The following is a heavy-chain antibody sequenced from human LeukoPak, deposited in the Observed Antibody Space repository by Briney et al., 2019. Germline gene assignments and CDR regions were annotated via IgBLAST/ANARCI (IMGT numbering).Heavy chain of an antibody. CDR2: IYYSGST. J-gene: IGHJ3*02. CDR3: ASRSPAGAFDI. V-gene: IGHV4-61*01. CDR1: GGSISSSSYY. Sequence: NPSETLSLTCTVSGGSISSSSYYWSWIRQPPGKGLEWIGYIYYSGSTNYNPSLKSRVTISVDTSKNQFSLKLSSVTAADTAVYYCASRSPAGAFDIWGQGTMVTVSS.